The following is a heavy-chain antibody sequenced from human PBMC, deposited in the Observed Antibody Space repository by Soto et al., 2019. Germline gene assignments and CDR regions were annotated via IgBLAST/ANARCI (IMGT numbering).Heavy chain of an antibody. CDR1: GFTFSSYG. CDR2: IWYDGSNK. D-gene: IGHD2-15*01. CDR3: ARGGEGLVVVAATGAFDI. J-gene: IGHJ3*02. V-gene: IGHV3-33*01. Sequence: GGSLRLSCAASGFTFSSYGMHWVRQAPGKGLEWVAVIWYDGSNKYYADSVKGRFTISRDNSKNTLYLQMNSLRAEDTAVYYCARGGEGLVVVAATGAFDIWGQGTMVTVSS.